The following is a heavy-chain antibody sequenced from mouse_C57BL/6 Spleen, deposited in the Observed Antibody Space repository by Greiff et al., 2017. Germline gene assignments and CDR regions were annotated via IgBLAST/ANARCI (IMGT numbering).Heavy chain of an antibody. CDR3: ARRYYAMDY. Sequence: VQGVESGAELVRPETSVKVSCKASGYAFTNYLIEWVKQRPGQGLEWIGVINPGSGGTNYNEKFKGKATLTADKSSSTAYMQLSSLTSEDSAVYFCARRYYAMDYWGQGTSVTVSS. V-gene: IGHV1-54*01. J-gene: IGHJ4*01. CDR1: GYAFTNYL. CDR2: INPGSGGT.